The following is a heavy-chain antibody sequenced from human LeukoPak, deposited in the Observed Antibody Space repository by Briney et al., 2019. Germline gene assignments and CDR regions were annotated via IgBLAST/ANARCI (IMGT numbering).Heavy chain of an antibody. D-gene: IGHD6-13*01. V-gene: IGHV3-23*01. CDR3: AKGGYSSSWYVAFDI. J-gene: IGHJ3*02. CDR2: ISGSGGST. Sequence: GGSLRLSCAASGFTISSYAMSWVRQAPGKGLELVSAISGSGGSTYYADSVKGRFTISRDNSKNTLYLQMNSLRAEDTAVYYCAKGGYSSSWYVAFDIWGQGTMVTVSS. CDR1: GFTISSYA.